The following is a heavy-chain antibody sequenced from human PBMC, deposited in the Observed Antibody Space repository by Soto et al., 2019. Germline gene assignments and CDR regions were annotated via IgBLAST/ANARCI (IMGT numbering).Heavy chain of an antibody. CDR3: AGFVVPASRNSDFDY. D-gene: IGHD2-15*01. J-gene: IGHJ4*02. V-gene: IGHV4-31*03. CDR2: IYRSGNA. Sequence: SETLSLTCTVSGGSISSGGYYWSWIRQHPGKGLEWIGYIYRSGNAYYNPSLKSRVAISVDTSKNQFSLKVSSVTVADTAVYFCAGFVVPASRNSDFDYWGQGTLVTVSS. CDR1: GGSISSGGYY.